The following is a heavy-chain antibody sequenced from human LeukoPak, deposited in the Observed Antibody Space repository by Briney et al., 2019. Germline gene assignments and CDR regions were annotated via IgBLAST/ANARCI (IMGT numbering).Heavy chain of an antibody. Sequence: GSVKVSCKASGYTFTSYGISWVRQAPGQGLEWMGWISTYNGNTNYAQKLQGRVTMTIDTSTSTAYMELRSLRSDDTAVYYCAKGSSGWSLDYWGQGTLVTVSS. D-gene: IGHD6-19*01. CDR1: GYTFTSYG. CDR2: ISTYNGNT. CDR3: AKGSSGWSLDY. J-gene: IGHJ4*02. V-gene: IGHV1-18*01.